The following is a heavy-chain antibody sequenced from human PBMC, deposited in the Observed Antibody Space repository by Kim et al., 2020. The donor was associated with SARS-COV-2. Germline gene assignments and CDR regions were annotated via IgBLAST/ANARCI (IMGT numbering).Heavy chain of an antibody. D-gene: IGHD6-19*01. V-gene: IGHV1-46*01. CDR2: INPSGGST. CDR3: ARVFRGWYREYWFDP. CDR1: GYTFTSYY. Sequence: ASVKVSCKASGYTFTSYYMHWVRQAPGQGLEWMGIINPSGGSTSYAQKFQGRVTMTRDTSTSTVYMELSSLRSEDTAVYYCARVFRGWYREYWFDPWGQGTLVTVSS. J-gene: IGHJ5*02.